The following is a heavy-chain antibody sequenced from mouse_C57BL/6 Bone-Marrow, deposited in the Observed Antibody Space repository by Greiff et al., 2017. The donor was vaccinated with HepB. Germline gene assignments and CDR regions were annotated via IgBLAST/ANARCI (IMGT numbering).Heavy chain of an antibody. CDR2: ISSGSSTI. J-gene: IGHJ3*01. D-gene: IGHD3-2*02. CDR1: GFTFSDYG. V-gene: IGHV5-17*01. Sequence: DVKLVESGGGLVKPGGSLKLSCAASGFTFSDYGMHWVRQAPEKGLEWVAYISSGSSTIYYADTVKGRFTISRDNAKNTLFLQMTSLRSEDTAMYYCARGPSSGYVGFAYWGQGTLVTVSA. CDR3: ARGPSSGYVGFAY.